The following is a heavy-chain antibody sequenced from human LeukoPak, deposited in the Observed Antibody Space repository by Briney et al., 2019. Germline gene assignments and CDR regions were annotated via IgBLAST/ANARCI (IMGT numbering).Heavy chain of an antibody. D-gene: IGHD3-16*01. CDR3: AKLWSSPSSLDY. J-gene: IGHJ4*02. CDR1: GYTFIGYY. V-gene: IGHV1-2*02. CDR2: INPNSGGT. Sequence: ASVKVSCKASGYTFIGYYMHWVRQAPGQGLEWIGWINPNSGGTNYAQKFQGRVTMTRDTSISTAYMELSRLRSDDTAVYYCAKLWSSPSSLDYWGQGTLVTVSS.